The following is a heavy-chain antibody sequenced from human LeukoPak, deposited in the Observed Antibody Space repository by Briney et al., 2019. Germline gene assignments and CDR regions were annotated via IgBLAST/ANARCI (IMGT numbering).Heavy chain of an antibody. CDR1: GFTFSSYD. CDR2: ISGSGGTT. D-gene: IGHD3-9*01. J-gene: IGHJ4*02. V-gene: IGHV3-23*01. Sequence: GGSLRLSCAASGFTFSSYDMSWVRQAPGKGLEWVSAISGSGGTTNYADAVKGRFTISRDNSKSTLYLQMNNLRAEDTAVYYCARVTGYTIEDYFDYWGQGTLVTVSS. CDR3: ARVTGYTIEDYFDY.